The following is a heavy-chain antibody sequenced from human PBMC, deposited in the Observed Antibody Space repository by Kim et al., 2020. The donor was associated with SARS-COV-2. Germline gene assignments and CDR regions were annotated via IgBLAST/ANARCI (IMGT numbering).Heavy chain of an antibody. CDR2: IIPLFFTA. Sequence: SVKVSCKTSGGTFSGYAFSWVRQAPGQGLEWMGGIIPLFFTARYAQKFQGRLTITADESKSTAYMELSSLRSEDTAVYFCARVKDYYGSGSYYLFFDTWGQGTWSPSPQ. J-gene: IGHJ4*02. CDR1: GGTFSGYA. V-gene: IGHV1-69*13. CDR3: ARVKDYYGSGSYYLFFDT. D-gene: IGHD3-10*01.